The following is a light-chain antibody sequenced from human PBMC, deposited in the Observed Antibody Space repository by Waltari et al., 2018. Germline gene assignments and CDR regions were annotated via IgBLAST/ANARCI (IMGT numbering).Light chain of an antibody. CDR1: STDLASYNL. Sequence: QSALSQPASVSGSPGQSLTITCTGASTDLASYNLVACYQHHPNRAPKLIIYEATKRPSGISPRFSGAKSGATASLRISGLQADDEADYYCCSYTGSSTSYGCGGGTKVTVL. J-gene: IGLJ1*01. CDR2: EAT. CDR3: CSYTGSSTSYG. V-gene: IGLV2-23*01.